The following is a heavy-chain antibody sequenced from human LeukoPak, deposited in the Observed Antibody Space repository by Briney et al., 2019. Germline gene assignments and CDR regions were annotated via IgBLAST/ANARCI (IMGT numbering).Heavy chain of an antibody. CDR2: INHSGST. J-gene: IGHJ4*02. CDR3: ARGRRGYYDSSGYYPY. CDR1: AGSFSGYY. V-gene: IGHV4-34*01. D-gene: IGHD3-22*01. Sequence: PSETLSLTCADYAGSFSGYYWSWIRQPPGKGLEWIGEINHSGSTNYNPSLKSRVTISVDTSKNQFSLKLSSVTAADTAVYYCARGRRGYYDSSGYYPYWGQGTLVTVSS.